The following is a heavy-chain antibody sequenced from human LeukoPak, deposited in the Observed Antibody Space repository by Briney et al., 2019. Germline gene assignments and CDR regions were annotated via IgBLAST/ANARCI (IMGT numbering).Heavy chain of an antibody. CDR2: IYYSGST. D-gene: IGHD5-18*01. J-gene: IGHJ4*02. Sequence: SQTLSLTCTVSGGSISSGGYYWSWIRQHPGKGLEWIGYIYYSGSTYYNPSLKSRVTISVDTSKNQFPLKLSPVTAADTAVYYCAGAGYSYGLGIFDYWGQGTLVTVSS. CDR1: GGSISSGGYY. V-gene: IGHV4-31*03. CDR3: AGAGYSYGLGIFDY.